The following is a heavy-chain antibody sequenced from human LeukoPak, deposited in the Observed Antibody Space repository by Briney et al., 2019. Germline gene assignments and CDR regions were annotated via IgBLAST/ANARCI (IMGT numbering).Heavy chain of an antibody. CDR3: TSPLSNFDY. Sequence: GGSLRLSCAASGFTFSGSAMHWVRQASGKGLEWVDRIRSKANSYATAYAASVKGRFTISRDDSKNTAYLQMNGLKTEDTAVYYCTSPLSNFDYWGQGTLVTVSS. V-gene: IGHV3-73*01. CDR2: IRSKANSYAT. D-gene: IGHD3-3*02. J-gene: IGHJ4*02. CDR1: GFTFSGSA.